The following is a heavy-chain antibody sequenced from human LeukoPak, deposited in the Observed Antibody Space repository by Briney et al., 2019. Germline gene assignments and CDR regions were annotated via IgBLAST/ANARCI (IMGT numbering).Heavy chain of an antibody. CDR2: INQDGSVK. D-gene: IGHD1-26*01. Sequence: GGSLRLSCAASGFTFSSHSMSWVRQAPGKGLDWVAHINQDGSVKYYVDSVKGRFTVSRDNAKNSLYLQMNSLRAEDTAVYYCARDPYSGSLYGYYYYYMDVWGKGTTVTVSS. CDR1: GFTFSSHS. CDR3: ARDPYSGSLYGYYYYYMDV. V-gene: IGHV3-7*01. J-gene: IGHJ6*03.